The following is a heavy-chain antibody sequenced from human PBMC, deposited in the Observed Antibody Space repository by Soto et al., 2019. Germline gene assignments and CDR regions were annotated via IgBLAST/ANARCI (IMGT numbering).Heavy chain of an antibody. J-gene: IGHJ5*02. CDR1: GFTFSSYS. V-gene: IGHV3-21*01. D-gene: IGHD2-15*01. Sequence: EVQLVASGGGLVKPGGSLRLSCAASGFTFSSYSMNWVRQAPGTGLEWVSSISSSSSYIYYADSVKGRFTISRYNAKNSLYLQMNGLRAEDTSVYYCARDSSSFVVVVAATWNWFDPGGQGTLVTVSS. CDR3: ARDSSSFVVVVAATWNWFDP. CDR2: ISSSSSYI.